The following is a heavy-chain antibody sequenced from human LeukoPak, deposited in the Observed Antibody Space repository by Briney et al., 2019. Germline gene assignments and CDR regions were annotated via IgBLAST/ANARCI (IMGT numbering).Heavy chain of an antibody. D-gene: IGHD5-12*01. CDR1: GFTFSSYT. Sequence: GGSLRLSCAASGFTFSSYTVTWVRQAPGKGLEWVSAISTSGGSTYYADSVKGRFTISRDNSKNTLYLQMNSLRVEDTAIYYCAKAPPGYSTNALPANWGQGTLVTVSS. V-gene: IGHV3-23*01. CDR3: AKAPPGYSTNALPAN. J-gene: IGHJ4*02. CDR2: ISTSGGST.